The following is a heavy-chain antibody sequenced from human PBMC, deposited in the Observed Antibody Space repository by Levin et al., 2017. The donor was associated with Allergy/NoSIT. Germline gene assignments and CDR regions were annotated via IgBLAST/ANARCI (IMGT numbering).Heavy chain of an antibody. D-gene: IGHD5-18*01. CDR2: INRRATSM. Sequence: PGGSLRLSCEASGFTFSSYEMNWVRQAPGKGLEWVSYINRRATSMYYADSVKGRFTISRDNVNNSLFLQMNSLRVEDTAVYYCAIDVDTTVTPSDYWGQGTLVTVSS. V-gene: IGHV3-48*03. CDR3: AIDVDTTVTPSDY. J-gene: IGHJ4*02. CDR1: GFTFSSYE.